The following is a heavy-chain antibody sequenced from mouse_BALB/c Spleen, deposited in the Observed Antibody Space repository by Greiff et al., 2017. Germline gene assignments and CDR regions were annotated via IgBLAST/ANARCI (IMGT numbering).Heavy chain of an antibody. D-gene: IGHD2-1*01. CDR2: IYYSGTI. CDR1: GISITTGNYR. J-gene: IGHJ3*01. V-gene: IGHV3-5*02. Sequence: EVMLVESGPGLVKPSQTVSLTCTVTGISITTGNYRWSWIRQFPGNKLEWIGYIYYSGTITYNPSLTSRTTITRDTSKNQFFLEMNSLTAEDTATYYCARDGNYGGFAYWGQGTLVTVSA. CDR3: ARDGNYGGFAY.